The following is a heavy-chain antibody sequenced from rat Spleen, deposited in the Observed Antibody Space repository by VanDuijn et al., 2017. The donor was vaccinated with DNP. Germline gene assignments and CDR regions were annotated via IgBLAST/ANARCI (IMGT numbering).Heavy chain of an antibody. CDR1: GSSISSNY. CDR2: ISYSGGT. J-gene: IGHJ2*01. Sequence: EVQLQESGPGLVKPSQSLSLTCSVTGSSISSNYWGWIRKFPGSKMEWMGYISYSGGTRYNPSLKSRISITRDTSENQFFLHLNSVTTEDTATYYCARWVRYFDSWGQGVMVTVSS. D-gene: IGHD1-1*01. V-gene: IGHV3-1*01. CDR3: ARWVRYFDS.